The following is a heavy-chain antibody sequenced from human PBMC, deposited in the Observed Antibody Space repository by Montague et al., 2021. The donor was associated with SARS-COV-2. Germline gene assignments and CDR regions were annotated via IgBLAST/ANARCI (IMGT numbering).Heavy chain of an antibody. Sequence: TLSLTCTVSGGSISSGSYYWNWIRQHPGKGLEFIGFIYNSVSTYYNPSLKSRVSISVDTSKNQFSLKLTSVTAADTAVYYCARDRGRMTIVFLDAFDIWGQGTMVTVSS. J-gene: IGHJ3*02. D-gene: IGHD4/OR15-4a*01. CDR3: ARDRGRMTIVFLDAFDI. CDR2: IYNSVST. CDR1: GGSISSGSYY. V-gene: IGHV4-31*03.